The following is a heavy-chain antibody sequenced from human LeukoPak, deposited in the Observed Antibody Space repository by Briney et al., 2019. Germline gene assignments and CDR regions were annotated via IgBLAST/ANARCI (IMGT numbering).Heavy chain of an antibody. CDR1: GFTFSSYA. CDR3: ARGSGFYGMDV. J-gene: IGHJ6*04. D-gene: IGHD3-3*01. V-gene: IGHV3-30*04. Sequence: GGSLRLSCAASGFTFSSYAMHWVRQAPGNGLEWVAVISYDGSNKYYADSVKGRFTISRDNYKNTLYLQMNSLRGEDTAVYYCARGSGFYGMDVWGKGTTVTVSS. CDR2: ISYDGSNK.